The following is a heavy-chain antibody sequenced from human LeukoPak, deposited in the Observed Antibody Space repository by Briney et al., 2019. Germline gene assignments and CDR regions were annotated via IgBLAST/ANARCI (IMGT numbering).Heavy chain of an antibody. V-gene: IGHV3-30*18. CDR1: GFTFSSYG. J-gene: IGHJ4*02. Sequence: GGSLRLSCAASGFTFSSYGMHWIRQAPGKGLEWVAVISYDGSNKYYADSVKGRFTISRDNSKNTLYLQMNSLRAEDTAVYYCAKDLYYYDSSGYSDYWGQGTLVTVSS. CDR2: ISYDGSNK. D-gene: IGHD3-22*01. CDR3: AKDLYYYDSSGYSDY.